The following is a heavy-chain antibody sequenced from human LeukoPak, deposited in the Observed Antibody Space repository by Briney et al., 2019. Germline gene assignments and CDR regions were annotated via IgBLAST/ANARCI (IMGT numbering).Heavy chain of an antibody. D-gene: IGHD3-10*01. CDR3: ARGGDTMVRGVIPNDY. V-gene: IGHV1-46*01. J-gene: IGHJ4*02. CDR2: INPSGGST. CDR1: GYTFTSYY. Sequence: ASVKVPCKASGYTFTSYYMHWVRQAPGQGLEWMGIINPSGGSTSYAQKFQGRVTMTRDTSTSTVYMELSSLRSEDTAVYYCARGGDTMVRGVIPNDYWGQGTLVTVSS.